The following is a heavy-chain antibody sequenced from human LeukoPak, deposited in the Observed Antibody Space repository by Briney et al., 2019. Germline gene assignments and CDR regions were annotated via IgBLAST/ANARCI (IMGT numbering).Heavy chain of an antibody. J-gene: IGHJ4*02. Sequence: GGSLRLSCAASGFTFDDYAMHWVRQAPGKGLEWVSGISWNSGSIGYADSVKGRFTISRDNAKNSLYLQMNSLRAEDTALYYCAKGCYYDSSGYFDYWGQGTLVTVSS. V-gene: IGHV3-9*01. CDR1: GFTFDDYA. CDR2: ISWNSGSI. D-gene: IGHD3-22*01. CDR3: AKGCYYDSSGYFDY.